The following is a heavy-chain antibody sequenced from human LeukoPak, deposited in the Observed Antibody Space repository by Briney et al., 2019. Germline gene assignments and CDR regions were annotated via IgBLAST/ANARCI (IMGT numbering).Heavy chain of an antibody. CDR2: ISGSGGST. CDR3: AKDFGGDPTYYDFWSGYYIYYGMDV. V-gene: IGHV3-23*01. CDR1: GFTFSSYA. Sequence: PGGSLRLSCAASGFTFSSYAMSWVRQAPGKGLEWVSAISGSGGSTYYADSVKGRFTIPRDNSKNTLYLQMNSLRAEDTAVYYCAKDFGGDPTYYDFWSGYYIYYGMDVWGQGTTVTVSS. J-gene: IGHJ6*02. D-gene: IGHD3-3*01.